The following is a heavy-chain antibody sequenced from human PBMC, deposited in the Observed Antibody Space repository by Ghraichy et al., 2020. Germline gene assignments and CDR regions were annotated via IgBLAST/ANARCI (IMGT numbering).Heavy chain of an antibody. CDR2: IHSNGST. CDR3: ARERGTLFGNYYYGMDV. D-gene: IGHD3-9*01. V-gene: IGHV4-59*01. CDR1: GGSMTSYY. J-gene: IGHJ6*02. Sequence: SETLSLTCIVSGGSMTSYYWSWIRQPPGKRLEWIGYIHSNGSTNYNPSFKSQVTISEDTSKNQFTLKLSSLTAADTAVYYCARERGTLFGNYYYGMDVWGQGTTVTVSS.